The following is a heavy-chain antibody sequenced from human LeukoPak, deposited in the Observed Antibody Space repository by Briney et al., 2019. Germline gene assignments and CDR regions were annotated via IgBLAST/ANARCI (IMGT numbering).Heavy chain of an antibody. CDR3: VRGRIVVAGTGSGFDY. J-gene: IGHJ4*02. D-gene: IGHD6-19*01. Sequence: GGSLRLSCAASGFTFSSYDMHWVRQATGKGLEWVSAIGIAGDTYYLGSVKGRFTISRENDKNSLYLQMNSLRAGDTAVYYCVRGRIVVAGTGSGFDYWGQGTLVTVSS. V-gene: IGHV3-13*01. CDR1: GFTFSSYD. CDR2: IGIAGDT.